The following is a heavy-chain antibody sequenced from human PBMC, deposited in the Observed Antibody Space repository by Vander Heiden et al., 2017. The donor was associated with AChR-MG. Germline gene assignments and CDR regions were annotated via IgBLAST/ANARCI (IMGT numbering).Heavy chain of an antibody. J-gene: IGHJ4*02. CDR3: ARYTEYYDSSGYYRGPFFDY. CDR1: GFTFSSYW. Sequence: GLVQPGGSLRLSCAASGFTFSSYWMSWVRQAPGKGLEWVANIKQDGSEKYYVDSVKGRFTISRDNAKNSLYLQMNSLRAEDTAVYYCARYTEYYDSSGYYRGPFFDYWGQGTLVTVSS. V-gene: IGHV3-7*01. CDR2: IKQDGSEK. D-gene: IGHD3-22*01.